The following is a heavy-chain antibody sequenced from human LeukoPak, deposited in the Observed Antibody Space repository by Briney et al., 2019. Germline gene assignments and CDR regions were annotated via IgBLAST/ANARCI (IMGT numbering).Heavy chain of an antibody. CDR2: IKEDGTET. V-gene: IGHV3-7*03. CDR3: AKLSLLTGYYVFDY. CDR1: GFMFSSNW. J-gene: IGHJ4*02. D-gene: IGHD3-9*01. Sequence: GGSLRLSCAASGFMFSSNWMSWVRLAPGKGLEWVANIKEDGTETYYVDSVKGRFTISRDNAKNSLYLQMNSLRVEDTAVYYCAKLSLLTGYYVFDYWGQGTLVTVSS.